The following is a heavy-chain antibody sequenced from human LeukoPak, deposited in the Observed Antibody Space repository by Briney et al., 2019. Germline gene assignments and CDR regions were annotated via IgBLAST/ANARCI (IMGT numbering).Heavy chain of an antibody. Sequence: ASVKVSCKASGYTFISFDINWVRQATGQGLEWMGWINTDNGNRKYAQKFQGRVTITSDTSANTVNMELTSLRSEDTAVYFCARDKALTTSYGMDVWGQGTTVTVSS. J-gene: IGHJ6*02. CDR2: INTDNGNR. D-gene: IGHD2/OR15-2a*01. CDR3: ARDKALTTSYGMDV. CDR1: GYTFISFD. V-gene: IGHV1-3*04.